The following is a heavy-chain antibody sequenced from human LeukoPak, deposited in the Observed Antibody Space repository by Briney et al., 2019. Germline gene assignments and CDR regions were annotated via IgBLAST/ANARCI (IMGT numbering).Heavy chain of an antibody. V-gene: IGHV4-38-2*01. CDR1: GYSISSGYY. D-gene: IGHD6-19*01. Sequence: SEALSLTCAVSGYSISSGYYWGWIRQPPGKGLEWIGSIYHSGSTYYNPSLKSRVTISVDTSKNQFSLKLSSVTAADTAVYYCAKINSSGWQKSFDYWGQGTLVTVSS. CDR2: IYHSGST. CDR3: AKINSSGWQKSFDY. J-gene: IGHJ4*02.